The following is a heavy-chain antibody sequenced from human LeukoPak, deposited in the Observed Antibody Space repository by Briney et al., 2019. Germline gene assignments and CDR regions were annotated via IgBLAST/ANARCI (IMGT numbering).Heavy chain of an antibody. D-gene: IGHD4-17*01. J-gene: IGHJ4*02. Sequence: ASVKVSCKASGYTSTSYGISWVRQAPGQGLEWMGWISAYNGNTNYAQKLQGRVTMTTDTSTSTAYMELRSLRSDDTAVYYCARDPYGDYVTHFDYWGQGTLVTVSS. CDR3: ARDPYGDYVTHFDY. CDR1: GYTSTSYG. V-gene: IGHV1-18*01. CDR2: ISAYNGNT.